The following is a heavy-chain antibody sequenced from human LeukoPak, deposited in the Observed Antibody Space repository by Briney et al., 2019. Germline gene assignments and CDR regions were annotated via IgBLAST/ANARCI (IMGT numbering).Heavy chain of an antibody. CDR2: ITSSGNTI. J-gene: IGHJ4*02. Sequence: GGSLRLSCAASGVTFSSYEMNWVRQAPGKGLEWVSYITSSGNTIYYADSVKGRFTISRDNAKNSLYLQINSLRAEDTAVYYCARLTTMTTTGGPFDYWGQGTLVTVSS. CDR3: ARLTTMTTTGGPFDY. CDR1: GVTFSSYE. V-gene: IGHV3-48*03. D-gene: IGHD4-17*01.